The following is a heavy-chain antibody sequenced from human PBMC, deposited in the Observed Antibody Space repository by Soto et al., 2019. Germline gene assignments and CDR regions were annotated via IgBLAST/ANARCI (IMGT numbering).Heavy chain of an antibody. V-gene: IGHV1-58*01. Sequence: QVQLVQSGPEVRKPGTSVKVSCKASGFTFTNSAVQWVRQARGQRLEWIGWIVLGSGNTDFAQNFLERATITRDMSTSTAYLELSSLRSDDTAVYYCFYRMLSRPSLDYWGQGSLVTVSS. J-gene: IGHJ4*02. CDR1: GFTFTNSA. D-gene: IGHD2-2*01. CDR2: IVLGSGNT. CDR3: FYRMLSRPSLDY.